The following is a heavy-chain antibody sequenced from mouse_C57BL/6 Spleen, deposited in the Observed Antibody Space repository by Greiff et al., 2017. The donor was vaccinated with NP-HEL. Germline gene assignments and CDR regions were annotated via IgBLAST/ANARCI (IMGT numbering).Heavy chain of an antibody. D-gene: IGHD1-1*01. J-gene: IGHJ1*03. V-gene: IGHV5-17*01. CDR3: AREDYYGSSTHV. CDR2: ISSGSSTI. Sequence: DVQLVESGGGLVKPGGSLKLSCAASGFTFSDYGMHWVRQAPEKGLEWVAYISSGSSTIYYADTVKGRFTISRDNAKNTLFLQMTSLRSEDTAMYYCAREDYYGSSTHVWGTGTTVTVSS. CDR1: GFTFSDYG.